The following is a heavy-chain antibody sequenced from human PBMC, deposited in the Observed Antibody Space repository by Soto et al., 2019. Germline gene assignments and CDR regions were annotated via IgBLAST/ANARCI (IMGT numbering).Heavy chain of an antibody. CDR2: ISYDGSNE. Sequence: PGGSLRLSCAASGFTFSSYGMHWVRQAPGKGLEWVAVISYDGSNEYYADSVKGRLTISRDNSKNTLYLQMNSLRAEDTAVYFCAKDGVYYDSSGFYYFDYWGQGTLVTVST. V-gene: IGHV3-30*18. CDR3: AKDGVYYDSSGFYYFDY. CDR1: GFTFSSYG. J-gene: IGHJ4*02. D-gene: IGHD3-22*01.